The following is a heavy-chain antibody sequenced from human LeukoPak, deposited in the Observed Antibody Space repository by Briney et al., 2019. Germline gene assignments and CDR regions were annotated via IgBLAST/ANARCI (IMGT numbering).Heavy chain of an antibody. Sequence: GGSLRLSCAASGFTFSGHWMSWVRQAPGKGLEWVANINQGGSDKYCVDSVKGRFTISRDNANNLLYLQMNSLRGEDTAVYYCTRDRSRAEDDWGQGTLVTVPS. CDR3: TRDRSRAEDD. CDR1: GFTFSGHW. J-gene: IGHJ4*02. V-gene: IGHV3-7*01. CDR2: INQGGSDK. D-gene: IGHD1-14*01.